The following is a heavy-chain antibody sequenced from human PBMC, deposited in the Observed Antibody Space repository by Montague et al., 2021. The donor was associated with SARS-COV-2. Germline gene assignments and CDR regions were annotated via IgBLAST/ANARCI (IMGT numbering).Heavy chain of an antibody. D-gene: IGHD1-26*01. CDR3: ARLWDTVYYYYGMDV. J-gene: IGHJ6*02. V-gene: IGHV4-39*01. CDR2: IHYSGST. CDR1: GGSISSSSYY. Sequence: SETLSLTCAVSGGSISSSSYYWSWTRQPPGKGLEWIGRIHYSGSTYYNPSLKSRVSISVDTSKNQFSLKLSSVTAADTAVYYCARLWDTVYYYYGMDVWGQGTTVTVSS.